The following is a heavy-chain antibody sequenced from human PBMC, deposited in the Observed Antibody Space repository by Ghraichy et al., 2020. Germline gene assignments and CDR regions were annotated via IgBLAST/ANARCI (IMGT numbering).Heavy chain of an antibody. V-gene: IGHV3-9*01. Sequence: GGSLRLSCAATGLTFDDYAMHWVRQVPGKGLEWVSGISWNSALIGYADSVKGRFTISRDNAKNSLYLQMNSLRTEDTAFYYCVKERMTTGYGMDVWGQGTTVPVSS. D-gene: IGHD2-15*01. CDR3: VKERMTTGYGMDV. CDR2: ISWNSALI. J-gene: IGHJ6*02. CDR1: GLTFDDYA.